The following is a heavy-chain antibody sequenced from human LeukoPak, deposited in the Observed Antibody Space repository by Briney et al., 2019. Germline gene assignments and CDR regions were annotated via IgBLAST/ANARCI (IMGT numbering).Heavy chain of an antibody. CDR1: ALTFSNAW. Sequence: PGGSLRLSSALSALTFSNAWMSWVRQAPGKGLEWVGRIKSKTDGGTTDYAAPVKGRFTISRDDSNNTLYLQMNSLKTEDTAVYYCTTDAAGDYDSSGPYYFDYWGQGTLVTVSS. CDR2: IKSKTDGGTT. D-gene: IGHD3-22*01. J-gene: IGHJ4*02. CDR3: TTDAAGDYDSSGPYYFDY. V-gene: IGHV3-15*01.